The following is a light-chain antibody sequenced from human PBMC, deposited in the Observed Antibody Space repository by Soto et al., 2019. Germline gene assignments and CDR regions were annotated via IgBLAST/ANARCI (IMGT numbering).Light chain of an antibody. J-gene: IGLJ2*01. CDR3: CLYAGSTTRVL. CDR1: SSDVDTYKY. V-gene: IGLV2-14*01. Sequence: QSALTQPASVSGSPGQSITISCTGTSSDVDTYKYVSWYQQHPGKAPKLMIYEVSHRPSGVSDRFSGSKSGNTASLTISGLQAEDEADFYCCLYAGSTTRVLFGGGTKVTVL. CDR2: EVS.